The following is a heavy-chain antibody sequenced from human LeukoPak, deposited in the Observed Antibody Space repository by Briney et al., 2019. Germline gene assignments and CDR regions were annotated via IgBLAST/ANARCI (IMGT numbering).Heavy chain of an antibody. V-gene: IGHV4-39*01. J-gene: IGHJ5*02. CDR1: GGSISSSSYN. D-gene: IGHD2/OR15-2a*01. CDR2: IYYTGRT. CDR3: ARHSRGVTSAYYFWIDP. Sequence: PSETLSLTCTVSGGSISSSSYNWGWIRQPPGKGLEWIGNIYYTGRTYYNPSLKSRVTISVDTSKNQFSLKLSSVTAADTAVYFCARHSRGVTSAYYFWIDPWAREPWSPSPQ.